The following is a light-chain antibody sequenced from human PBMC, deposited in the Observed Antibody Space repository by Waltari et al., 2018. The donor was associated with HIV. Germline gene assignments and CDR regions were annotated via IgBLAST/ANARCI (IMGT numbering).Light chain of an antibody. V-gene: IGLV8-61*01. CDR2: STT. CDR1: SGSVSTNYY. CDR3: VLYMGSGIWV. J-gene: IGLJ3*02. Sequence: QTVVTQEPSFSVSPGGTVTLTCGLSSGSVSTNYYPSWYQQTPGQAHRTLISSTTPPSSGVPDRFSGSILGNRAALTITGAQAYDESDYYCVLYMGSGIWVFGGGTKLTVL.